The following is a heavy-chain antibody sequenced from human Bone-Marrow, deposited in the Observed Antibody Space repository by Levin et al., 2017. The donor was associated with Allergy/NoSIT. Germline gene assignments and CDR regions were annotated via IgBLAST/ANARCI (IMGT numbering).Heavy chain of an antibody. V-gene: IGHV3-23*01. Sequence: GGSLRLSCVASGFTFRSDAMSWVRQAPGKGLEWVSSISGSGLKTHYLDSVKGRFTISRDNSKDTLFLQMDSLRAEDTAIYYCAKSVTMMVVDTQTSFTNPPFDSWGLGTLVTVSS. J-gene: IGHJ4*02. CDR1: GFTFRSDA. CDR2: ISGSGLKT. D-gene: IGHD3-22*01. CDR3: AKSVTMMVVDTQTSFTNPPFDS.